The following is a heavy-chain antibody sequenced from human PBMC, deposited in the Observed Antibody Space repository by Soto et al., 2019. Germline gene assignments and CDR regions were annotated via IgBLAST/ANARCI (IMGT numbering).Heavy chain of an antibody. D-gene: IGHD2-15*01. CDR2: IIPIFGTA. CDR3: ARSGYGGNAWFDP. Sequence: SVKVSCKASGGTFSSYAISWVRQAPGQGLEWMGGIIPIFGTANYAQKFQGRVTITADESTSTAYVELSSLRSEDTAVYYCARSGYGGNAWFDPWGQGTLVTVSS. CDR1: GGTFSSYA. J-gene: IGHJ5*02. V-gene: IGHV1-69*13.